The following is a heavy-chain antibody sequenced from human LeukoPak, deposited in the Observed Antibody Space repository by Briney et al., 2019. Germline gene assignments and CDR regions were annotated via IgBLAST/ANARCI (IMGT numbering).Heavy chain of an antibody. J-gene: IGHJ4*02. D-gene: IGHD1-26*01. V-gene: IGHV1-18*01. CDR1: GYTFTSYG. CDR2: ISAYNGNT. CDR3: VREIVGATLCFDY. Sequence: ASVKVSCKASGYTFTSYGISWVRQAPGQGLEWMGWISAYNGNTNCAQKLQGRVTMTTDASTSTAYMELRSLRSDDTAVYYCVREIVGATLCFDYWGQGTLVTVSS.